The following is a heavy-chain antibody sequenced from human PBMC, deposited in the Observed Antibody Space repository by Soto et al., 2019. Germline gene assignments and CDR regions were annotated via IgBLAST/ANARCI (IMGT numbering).Heavy chain of an antibody. Sequence: GGSLRLSCAASGFTFDDYAMHWVRQAPGKGLEWVSGISWNSGSIGYADSGKGRFTISRDNAKNSLYLQMNSLRAEDTALYYCAKDILLVYSGYDYYSFDAFDIWGQGTMVTVSS. J-gene: IGHJ3*02. V-gene: IGHV3-9*01. D-gene: IGHD5-12*01. CDR3: AKDILLVYSGYDYYSFDAFDI. CDR1: GFTFDDYA. CDR2: ISWNSGSI.